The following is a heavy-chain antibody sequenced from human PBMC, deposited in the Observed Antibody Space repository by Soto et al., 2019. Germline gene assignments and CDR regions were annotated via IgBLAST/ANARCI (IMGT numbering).Heavy chain of an antibody. CDR3: TTKGGGPFPLDP. D-gene: IGHD3-10*01. CDR1: GYTFIDYY. CDR2: VSPRSGGT. Sequence: GASVKVSCKASGYTFIDYYIHWVRQAPGQGLEWMGWVSPRSGGTNYAQKFQGRVTITRDTSINTAYMELTSLRSDDTAVCYCTTKGGGPFPLDPCGQGPRVTVYS. V-gene: IGHV1-2*02. J-gene: IGHJ5*02.